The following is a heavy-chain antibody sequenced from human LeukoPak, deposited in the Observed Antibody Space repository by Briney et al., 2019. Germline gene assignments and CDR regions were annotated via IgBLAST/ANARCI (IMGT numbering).Heavy chain of an antibody. CDR3: ARDTWPQYYFNY. CDR2: IYTSGST. J-gene: IGHJ4*02. Sequence: SETLSLTCTVSGGSVSSGSYFWSWIRQPAGKGLEWIGRIYTSGSTSYNPSLKSRVTISVDTSKNQFSLKLSSVTAADTAVYYCARDTWPQYYFNYWGQGTLVTVSS. D-gene: IGHD2/OR15-2a*01. CDR1: GGSVSSGSYF. V-gene: IGHV4-61*02.